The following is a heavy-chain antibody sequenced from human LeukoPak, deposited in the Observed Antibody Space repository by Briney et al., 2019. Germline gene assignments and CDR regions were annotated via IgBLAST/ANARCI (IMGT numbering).Heavy chain of an antibody. D-gene: IGHD6-13*01. CDR3: ARDRPRIAAAPQGY. CDR1: GGSISSGSYY. CDR2: IYTSGNT. Sequence: SETLSLTCTVSGGSISSGSYYWSWIRQPAGKGLEWIGRIYTSGNTNYNPSLKSRVTISVDTSKNQFSLKLSSVTAADTAVYYCARDRPRIAAAPQGYWGQGTLVTVSS. J-gene: IGHJ4*02. V-gene: IGHV4-61*02.